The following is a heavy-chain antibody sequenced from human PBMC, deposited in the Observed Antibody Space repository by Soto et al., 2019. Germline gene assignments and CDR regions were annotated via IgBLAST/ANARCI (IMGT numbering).Heavy chain of an antibody. J-gene: IGHJ3*01. V-gene: IGHV3-74*01. Sequence: EVQLVESEGGLVQPGGSLRLSCAASGFTFSYYWMHWVRQAPGQGLVWVSRIHSDGSSTTYADSVKGRFTISRDNAKNTRYLQMTSLRAEDTAVYYCARGDRGAFDLWGQGTMVTVSS. CDR3: ARGDRGAFDL. CDR2: IHSDGSST. D-gene: IGHD2-21*02. CDR1: GFTFSYYW.